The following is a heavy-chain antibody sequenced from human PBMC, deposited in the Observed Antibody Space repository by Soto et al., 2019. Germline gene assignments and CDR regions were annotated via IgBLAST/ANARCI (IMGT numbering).Heavy chain of an antibody. CDR2: IYTSGNT. CDR3: ARDGVGPHGMDV. D-gene: IGHD2-8*01. Sequence: QVQLQGSDPRLLKPSENLSLTCTVSGASVTSYYWSWIRQPAGKGLDWSGRIYTSGNTDYNPSLKSRVTLSLETSQNQVSLKLSSVTAADTAIYYCARDGVGPHGMDVWGQGTTVTVSS. CDR1: GASVTSYY. J-gene: IGHJ6*02. V-gene: IGHV4-4*07.